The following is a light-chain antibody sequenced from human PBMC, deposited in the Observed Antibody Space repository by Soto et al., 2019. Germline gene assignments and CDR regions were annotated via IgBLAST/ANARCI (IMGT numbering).Light chain of an antibody. V-gene: IGKV3-11*01. J-gene: IGKJ4*01. CDR3: QQRSTSSLT. CDR2: DAS. Sequence: EIVLTQSPATLSLSPGERATLSCRASQSVSSYLAWYQQTPGQAPRLLIYDASNRATGIPDRFGGSGSGTDFPLTISSLEPEDFAVYYCQQRSTSSLTFGGGTKVEIK. CDR1: QSVSSY.